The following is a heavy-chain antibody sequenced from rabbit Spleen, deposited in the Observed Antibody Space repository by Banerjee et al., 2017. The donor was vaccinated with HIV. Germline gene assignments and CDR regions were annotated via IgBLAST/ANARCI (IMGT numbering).Heavy chain of an antibody. CDR2: IAGSSSVFT. D-gene: IGHD8-1*01. CDR3: ARDTGSSFSSYGMGL. V-gene: IGHV1S45*01. Sequence: QEQLEESGGDLVKPGASLTLTCTASGFSFSSSDYMCWVRQAPGKGLELISCIAGSSSVFTYSAPWAKGRFTCSKTSSTTVTLQMTSLTVADTATYFCARDTGSSFSSYGMGLWGPGTMVTVS. CDR1: GFSFSSSDY. J-gene: IGHJ6*01.